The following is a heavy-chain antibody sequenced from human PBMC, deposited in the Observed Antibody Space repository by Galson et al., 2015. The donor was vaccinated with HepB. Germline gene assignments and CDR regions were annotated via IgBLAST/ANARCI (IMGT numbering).Heavy chain of an antibody. CDR1: GDTFSSYG. V-gene: IGHV1-18*01. D-gene: IGHD3-22*01. J-gene: IGHJ4*02. CDR2: ISAYNGNL. Sequence: SVKVSCKASGDTFSSYGISWVRQAPGQGLEWMGWISAYNGNLNYAQKSQGRVSMTRDISTRTAYMELRSLRSDDTAMYYCARDLRYYYDSSGYWYYFDYWGQGTLVTVSS. CDR3: ARDLRYYYDSSGYWYYFDY.